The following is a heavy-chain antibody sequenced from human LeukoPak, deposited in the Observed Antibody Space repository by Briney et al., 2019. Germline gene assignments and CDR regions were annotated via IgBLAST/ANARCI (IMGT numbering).Heavy chain of an antibody. CDR1: GFTFSNYG. J-gene: IGHJ6*03. V-gene: IGHV3-30*02. CDR2: IRYDGSNK. Sequence: GGSLRLSCAASGFTFSNYGMFWFRQAPGKGLDWVSFIRYDGSNKYYADSVKGRFTISRDNSKNTLYLQMNSLRAEDTAVYYCARWIAVAPYYYYYMDVWGKGTTVTVSS. D-gene: IGHD6-19*01. CDR3: ARWIAVAPYYYYYMDV.